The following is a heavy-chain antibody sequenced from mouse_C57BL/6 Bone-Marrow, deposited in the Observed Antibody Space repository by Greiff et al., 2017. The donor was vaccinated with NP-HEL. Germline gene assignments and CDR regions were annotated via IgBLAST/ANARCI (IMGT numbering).Heavy chain of an antibody. Sequence: QVQLQQPGAELVMPGASVKLSCKASGYTFTSYWMHWVKQRPGQGLEWIGEIDPSDSYTNYNQKFKGKSTLTVDKSSSTAYMQLSSLTSEDSAVYYCARGDDGYYAWFAYWGQGTLLTVSA. CDR1: GYTFTSYW. V-gene: IGHV1-69*01. D-gene: IGHD2-3*01. CDR2: IDPSDSYT. J-gene: IGHJ3*01. CDR3: ARGDDGYYAWFAY.